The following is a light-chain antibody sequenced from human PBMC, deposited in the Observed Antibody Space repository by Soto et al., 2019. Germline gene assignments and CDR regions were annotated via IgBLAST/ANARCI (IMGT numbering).Light chain of an antibody. Sequence: EIVLTQPPGTLSLSPGERATLSCRASQSVSSSYLGWYQQKPGQAPRLLIYGASSRATGIPDRFSGSGSGTDFTLTISRLEPEDFAVYYCQQYGSSPFDFGGGTKVEIK. CDR1: QSVSSSY. CDR3: QQYGSSPFD. J-gene: IGKJ4*01. V-gene: IGKV3-20*01. CDR2: GAS.